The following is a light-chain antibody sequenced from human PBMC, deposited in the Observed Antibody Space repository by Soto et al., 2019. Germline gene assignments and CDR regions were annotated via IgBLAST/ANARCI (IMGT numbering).Light chain of an antibody. CDR2: DVS. J-gene: IGLJ2*01. CDR1: SSDVRGYNY. Sequence: QYALTQPASVSGSPGQSSTISCTGTSSDVRGYNYVSWYQQHPGKAPKLMIYDVSNQPSGVSNRFSCSKSGNTASLTISGLQAEDEADYYCRSYTSSSKVVFGGGTKVTVL. V-gene: IGLV2-14*01. CDR3: RSYTSSSKVV.